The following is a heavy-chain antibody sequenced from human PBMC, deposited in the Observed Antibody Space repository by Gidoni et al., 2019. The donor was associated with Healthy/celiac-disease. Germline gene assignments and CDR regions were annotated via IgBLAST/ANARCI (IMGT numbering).Heavy chain of an antibody. CDR1: GFTFSNAW. CDR2: SKSKTEGGTT. J-gene: IGHJ3*02. CDR3: TPSYDNDAFDI. V-gene: IGHV3-15*07. D-gene: IGHD3-22*01. Sequence: EVQLVESGGGLVKPGGSLRLSCAASGFTFSNAWMNWVRQAPGKGREWVGRSKSKTEGGTTDYAAPVKGRFTISRDDSKNTLYLQMNSLKTEDTAVYYCTPSYDNDAFDIWGQGTMVTVSS.